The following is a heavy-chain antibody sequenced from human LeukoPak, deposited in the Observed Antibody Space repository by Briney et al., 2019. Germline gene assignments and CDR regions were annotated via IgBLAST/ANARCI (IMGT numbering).Heavy chain of an antibody. CDR3: ARERSTVDYYYYYMDV. CDR1: GGSFSGYY. CDR2: INHSGST. J-gene: IGHJ6*03. V-gene: IGHV4-34*01. D-gene: IGHD6-13*01. Sequence: SETLSLTCAVYGGSFSGYYWSWIRQPPGKGLEWIGEINHSGSTNYNPSLKSRVTISVDTSKNQFSLKLSSVTAADTAVYYCARERSTVDYYYYYMDVWGKGTTVTVSS.